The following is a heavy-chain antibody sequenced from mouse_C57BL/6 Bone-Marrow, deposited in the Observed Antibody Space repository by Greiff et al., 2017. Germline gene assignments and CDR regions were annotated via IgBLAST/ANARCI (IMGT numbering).Heavy chain of an antibody. CDR3: ARWGGAWFAY. Sequence: VQLQQPGAELVKPGASVKFSCKASGYPFPRYWMHWVKQRPGQGLDWIGMIHPNSGSTNYNEKFKSKATLTVDKSSSTAYSHLSSLTSEDSAVFYGARWGGAWFAYWGQGTLVTVSA. CDR2: IHPNSGST. CDR1: GYPFPRYW. V-gene: IGHV1-64*01. J-gene: IGHJ3*01.